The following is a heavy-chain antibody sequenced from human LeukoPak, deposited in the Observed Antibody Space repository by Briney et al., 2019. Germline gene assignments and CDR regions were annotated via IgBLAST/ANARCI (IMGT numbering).Heavy chain of an antibody. CDR1: GFTFSSYG. CDR2: ISYDGSNK. Sequence: PGRSLRLSCAAPGFTFSSYGMHWVRQAPGKGLEWVAVISYDGSNKYYADSVKGRFTISRDNSKNTLYLQMNSLRAEDTAVYYCAKSLPYSRYRVQGYYAFDIWGQGTMVTVSS. CDR3: AKSLPYSRYRVQGYYAFDI. D-gene: IGHD3-10*01. V-gene: IGHV3-30*18. J-gene: IGHJ3*02.